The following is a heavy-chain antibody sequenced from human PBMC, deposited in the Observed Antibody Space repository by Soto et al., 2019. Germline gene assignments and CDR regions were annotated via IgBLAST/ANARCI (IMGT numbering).Heavy chain of an antibody. CDR2: INHSGST. CDR3: AIGSRSTVTSRYYFAY. J-gene: IGHJ4*02. D-gene: IGHD4-17*01. CDR1: GGSFSGYY. Sequence: SETLSLTCAVYGGSFSGYYWSWIRQPPGKGLEWIGEINHSGSTNYNPSLKSRVTISVDTSKNQFSLKLSSVTAADTAVYYCAIGSRSTVTSRYYFAYWGRGTLVTVSS. V-gene: IGHV4-34*01.